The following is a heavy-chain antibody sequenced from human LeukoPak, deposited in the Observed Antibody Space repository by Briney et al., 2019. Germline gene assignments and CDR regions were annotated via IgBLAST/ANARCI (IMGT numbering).Heavy chain of an antibody. CDR2: ISYDGSNK. CDR3: ARGGGSTRWYYFDY. Sequence: PGRSLRLSCAASGFNFSSYAMHWVRQAPGKGLEWVAVISYDGSNKYYADSVKGRFTISRDNSKNTLYLQMNSLRAEDTAVYYCARGGGSTRWYYFDYWGQGTLVTVSS. CDR1: GFNFSSYA. J-gene: IGHJ4*02. V-gene: IGHV3-30*01. D-gene: IGHD2-15*01.